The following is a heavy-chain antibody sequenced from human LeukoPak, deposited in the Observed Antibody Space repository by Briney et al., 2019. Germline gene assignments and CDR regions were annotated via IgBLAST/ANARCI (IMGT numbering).Heavy chain of an antibody. Sequence: GGSLRLSCAASGFTFSTYAMSWVRQAPGKGLESVSAIGGGGHSTYYADSVKGRFTISRDNSRNTLYLQMNSLRAEDTAIYYCAKEREVRGVIKLDSWGQGTLVTVSS. D-gene: IGHD3-10*01. V-gene: IGHV3-23*01. J-gene: IGHJ4*02. CDR1: GFTFSTYA. CDR2: IGGGGHST. CDR3: AKEREVRGVIKLDS.